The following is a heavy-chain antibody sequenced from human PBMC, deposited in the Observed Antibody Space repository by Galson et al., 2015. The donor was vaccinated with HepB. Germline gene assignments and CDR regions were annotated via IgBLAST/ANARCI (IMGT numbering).Heavy chain of an antibody. CDR3: ARGQGSGSYPVDY. CDR1: GFTFISNY. CDR2: INSGGST. J-gene: IGHJ4*02. D-gene: IGHD3-10*01. V-gene: IGHV3-53*04. Sequence: SLKLSCAASGFTFISNYMNWVRQAPGKGLEWVSVINSGGSTYYADSVKGRFTISRHNSKNTLYLQMNSLRAEDAAVYYCARGQGSGSYPVDYWGQGTLVTVSS.